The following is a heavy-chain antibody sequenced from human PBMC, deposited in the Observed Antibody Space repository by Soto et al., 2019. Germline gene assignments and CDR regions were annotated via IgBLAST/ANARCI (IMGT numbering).Heavy chain of an antibody. V-gene: IGHV3-33*01. CDR2: IWNDGSRK. CDR1: GFTFSSFG. CDR3: ARVSPRGVNALHV. D-gene: IGHD3-10*01. J-gene: IGHJ3*01. Sequence: QVQLVESGGGVVQPGGSLRLSCAASGFTFSSFGFHWVRQGPGKGLEWVAVIWNDGSRKYYGDSVQGRFTISKDDSKDTVYLQMSSLRDDDTAVYYCARVSPRGVNALHVWGRGTMVTVSS.